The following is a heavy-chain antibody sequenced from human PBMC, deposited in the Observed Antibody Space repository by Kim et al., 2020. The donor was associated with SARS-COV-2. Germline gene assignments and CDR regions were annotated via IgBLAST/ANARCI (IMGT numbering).Heavy chain of an antibody. Sequence: GGSLRLSCAASGLDLSAYSKNWVRQVHGKGQEWVSFISAASTTIYYADYVRGRFTVSRDNGKNSGSLQMKSLRDEDRAVNYCATFRGYEYYWGQGTQVT. CDR1: GLDLSAYS. CDR2: ISAASTTI. V-gene: IGHV3-48*02. CDR3: ATFRGYEYY. D-gene: IGHD3-10*01. J-gene: IGHJ4*02.